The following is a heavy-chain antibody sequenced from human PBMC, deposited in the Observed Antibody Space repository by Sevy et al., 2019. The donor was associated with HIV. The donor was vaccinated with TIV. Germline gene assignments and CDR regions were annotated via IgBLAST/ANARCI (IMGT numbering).Heavy chain of an antibody. D-gene: IGHD3-10*01. CDR2: ISGSGGST. CDR3: AKGPNRPTGGGY. J-gene: IGHJ4*02. CDR1: GFTFSSYA. V-gene: IGHV3-23*01. Sequence: WGSLRLSCAASGFTFSSYAMSWVRQAPGKGLEWVSAISGSGGSTYYADSVKGRFTISRDNSKNTLYLQMNSLRAEDTAVYYCAKGPNRPTGGGYWGQGTLVTVSS.